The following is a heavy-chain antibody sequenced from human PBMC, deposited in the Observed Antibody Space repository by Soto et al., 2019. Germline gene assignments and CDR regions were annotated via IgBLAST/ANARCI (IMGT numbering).Heavy chain of an antibody. CDR3: TRAGLELDAFDI. V-gene: IGHV3-49*04. D-gene: IGHD1-7*01. CDR2: IRSKAYGGTT. Sequence: SLRLSCTASGFTFGDYAMSWVRQAPGKGLEWVGFIRSKAYGGTTEYAASVKGRFTISRDDSKSIAYLQMNSLKTEDTAVYYCTRAGLELDAFDIWGQGTMVTVSS. CDR1: GFTFGDYA. J-gene: IGHJ3*02.